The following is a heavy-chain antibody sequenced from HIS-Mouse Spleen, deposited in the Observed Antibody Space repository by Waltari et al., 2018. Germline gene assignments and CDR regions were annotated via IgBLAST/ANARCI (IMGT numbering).Heavy chain of an antibody. D-gene: IGHD6-13*01. CDR2: IYYSGST. Sequence: QLQLQESGPGLVKPSETLSLTCTVSGGSTSSSSYYWGWIRQPPGKGREWIGGIYYSGSTYYNPSLKSRVTISVDTSKNQFSLKLSSVTAADTAVYYCAREIPYSSSWYDWYFDLWGRGTLVTVSS. CDR3: AREIPYSSSWYDWYFDL. J-gene: IGHJ2*01. CDR1: GGSTSSSSYY. V-gene: IGHV4-39*07.